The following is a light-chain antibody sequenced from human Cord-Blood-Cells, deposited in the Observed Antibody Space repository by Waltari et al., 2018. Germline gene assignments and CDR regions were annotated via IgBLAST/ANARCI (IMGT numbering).Light chain of an antibody. CDR1: SSDVVSYNL. J-gene: IGLJ3*02. CDR2: EGS. CDR3: CSYAGSSTWV. V-gene: IGLV2-23*01. Sequence: QSALTQPASVSGSPGQSITISGTGTSSDVVSYNLVSWYQQHPGKAPKLMIYEGSKRPSGVSNRFSGSKSGNTASLTISGLQAEDEADYYCCSYAGSSTWVFGGGTKLTVL.